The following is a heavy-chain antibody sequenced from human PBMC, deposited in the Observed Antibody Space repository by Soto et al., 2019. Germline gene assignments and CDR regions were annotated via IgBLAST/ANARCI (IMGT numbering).Heavy chain of an antibody. CDR3: ARKVPGSTTRPDYWYFDL. CDR2: ISGGGDAP. D-gene: IGHD3-10*01. J-gene: IGHJ2*01. V-gene: IGHV3-23*01. CDR1: GFTFISYA. Sequence: EVQLLESGGGLVQPGGSLRLSCAASGFTFISYAMNWVRQAPGKGLQWVSAISGGGDAPFYADSVKGRFTISRDNSRNTVTLQMNSLGADDTAVYYCARKVPGSTTRPDYWYFDLWGRGTLVTVSS.